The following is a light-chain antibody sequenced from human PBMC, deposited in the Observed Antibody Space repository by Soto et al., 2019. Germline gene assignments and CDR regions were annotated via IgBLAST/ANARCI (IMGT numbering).Light chain of an antibody. CDR3: QQYGSSPTT. CDR1: QSVNNN. J-gene: IGKJ1*01. Sequence: ETLMTPSPATLSVSPGERATLSCRASQSVNNNLAWYQQKLGQAPRVLIYGASTRATGIPARFSGSGSGTDFTLTISRLEPEDFAVYHCQQYGSSPTTFGQGTKVDIK. V-gene: IGKV3-15*01. CDR2: GAS.